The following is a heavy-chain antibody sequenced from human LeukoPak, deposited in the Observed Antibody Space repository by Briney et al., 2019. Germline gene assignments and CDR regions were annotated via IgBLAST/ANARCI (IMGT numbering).Heavy chain of an antibody. CDR1: GYTFTSNY. Sequence: ASVKVSCKAFGYTFTSNYMHWVRQAPGQGPEWMGVISPSGGSTTYAQKFQGRVTLTRDMSTSTDYLELSSLRSEDTAVYYCARGSADCSSTSCYHYYYYMDVWGKGTTVTISS. J-gene: IGHJ6*03. CDR3: ARGSADCSSTSCYHYYYYMDV. CDR2: ISPSGGST. V-gene: IGHV1-46*01. D-gene: IGHD2-2*01.